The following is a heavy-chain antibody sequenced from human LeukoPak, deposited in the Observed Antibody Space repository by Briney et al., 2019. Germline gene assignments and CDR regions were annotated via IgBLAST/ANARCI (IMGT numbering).Heavy chain of an antibody. J-gene: IGHJ3*02. CDR1: GYTFTSYG. D-gene: IGHD6-19*01. CDR2: ISAYNGNT. CDR3: VQVAVAGTVGAFDI. V-gene: IGHV1-18*01. Sequence: GASVKVSCKASGYTFTSYGISWVRQAPGQGLEWMGWISAYNGNTNYAQKLQVRVTMTTDTSTSTAYMELRSLRSDDTAVYYCVQVAVAGTVGAFDIWGQGTMVTVSS.